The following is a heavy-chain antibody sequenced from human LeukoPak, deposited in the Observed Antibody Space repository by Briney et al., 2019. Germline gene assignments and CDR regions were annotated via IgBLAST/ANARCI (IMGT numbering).Heavy chain of an antibody. D-gene: IGHD6-19*01. V-gene: IGHV3-74*01. J-gene: IGHJ5*02. Sequence: GGSLRLSCAASGFTFSSYWMHWVRQAPGKGLVWVSRINSDGSSTSYADSVKGRFTISRDNAKNTLYLQMNSLRAEDTAVYYCARQAVAGPANWFDPWGQGTLVTVSS. CDR1: GFTFSSYW. CDR3: ARQAVAGPANWFDP. CDR2: INSDGSST.